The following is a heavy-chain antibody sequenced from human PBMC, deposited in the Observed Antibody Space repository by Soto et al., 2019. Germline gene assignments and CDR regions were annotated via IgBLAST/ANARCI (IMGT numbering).Heavy chain of an antibody. CDR2: ISSSRSYI. J-gene: IGHJ5*02. V-gene: IGHV3-21*01. Sequence: GSLRLSCAGSGFTFNSYSLNWGRQAPGEGLEWGSSISSSRSYIYYADSVKGRFTISRDNAKNSLYLQMNSLRAEDTAVYYCARDFLPPTYYYDSSGWLNWCDPWGQGTLVTVSS. D-gene: IGHD3-22*01. CDR3: ARDFLPPTYYYDSSGWLNWCDP. CDR1: GFTFNSYS.